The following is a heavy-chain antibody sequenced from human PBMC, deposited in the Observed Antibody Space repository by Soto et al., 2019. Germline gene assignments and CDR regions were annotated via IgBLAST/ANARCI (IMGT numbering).Heavy chain of an antibody. Sequence: PGGSLRLSCAASGFTFDDYTMHWVRQAPGKGLEWVSLISWDGGSTYYADSVKGRFTISRDNSKNSLYLQMNSLRTEDTALYYCAKDMLGYSYDSEVLYYYYGMDVWGQGTTVTVSS. CDR2: ISWDGGST. D-gene: IGHD5-18*01. CDR3: AKDMLGYSYDSEVLYYYYGMDV. V-gene: IGHV3-43*01. CDR1: GFTFDDYT. J-gene: IGHJ6*02.